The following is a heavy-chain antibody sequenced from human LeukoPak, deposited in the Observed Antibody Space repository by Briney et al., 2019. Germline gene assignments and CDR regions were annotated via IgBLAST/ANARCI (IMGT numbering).Heavy chain of an antibody. D-gene: IGHD2-15*01. CDR3: AKDQCSGGSCYSGY. V-gene: IGHV3-33*06. CDR1: GFTFSSYG. Sequence: GGSLRLSCAASGFTFSSYGMHWVRQAPGKGLEWVAVIWYDGSNKYYADSVKGRFTISRDNSKNTLYLQMNSLGAEDTAVYYCAKDQCSGGSCYSGYWGQGTLVTVSS. J-gene: IGHJ4*02. CDR2: IWYDGSNK.